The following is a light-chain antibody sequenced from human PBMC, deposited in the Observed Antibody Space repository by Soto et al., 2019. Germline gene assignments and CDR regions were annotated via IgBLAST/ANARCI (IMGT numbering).Light chain of an antibody. V-gene: IGLV3-21*04. CDR3: QVWDSSIDHPGV. CDR2: YDS. J-gene: IGLJ3*02. CDR1: NIGSKS. Sequence: SYELTQPPSVSVAPGKTARITCGGNNIGSKSVHWYQQKPGQAPVLVIYYDSDRPSGIPERFSGSNSGNTATLTISRVEAGDEADYYCQVWDSSIDHPGVFGGGTKVTVL.